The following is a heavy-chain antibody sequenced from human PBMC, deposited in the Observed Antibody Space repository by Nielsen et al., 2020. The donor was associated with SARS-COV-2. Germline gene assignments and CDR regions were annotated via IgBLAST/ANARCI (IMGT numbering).Heavy chain of an antibody. CDR2: ISSSGSTI. Sequence: GESLKISCAASGFTFSDYYMSWIRQAPGKGLEWVSYISSSGSTIYYADSVKGRFTISRDNAKNSLYLQMNSLRAEDTAVYYCAKASYYYDSSGYYLRSGDENWFDPWGQGTLVTVSS. V-gene: IGHV3-11*04. CDR3: AKASYYYDSSGYYLRSGDENWFDP. CDR1: GFTFSDYY. J-gene: IGHJ5*02. D-gene: IGHD3-22*01.